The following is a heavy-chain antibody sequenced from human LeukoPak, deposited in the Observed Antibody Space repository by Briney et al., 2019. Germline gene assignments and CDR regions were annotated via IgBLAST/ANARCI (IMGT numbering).Heavy chain of an antibody. CDR2: ISGRGSSS. J-gene: IGHJ3*02. D-gene: IGHD1-1*01. CDR1: GFTFSSYA. V-gene: IGHV3-23*01. CDR3: AKKELADAYDI. Sequence: GGSLRLSCAASGFTFSSYAMSWVRHAPRKRLEWVSDISGRGSSSYYAGSVVGRFTISRDNSKNTLSLQMHRLRVDDTAVYYCAKKELADAYDIWGQGTMVTVSS.